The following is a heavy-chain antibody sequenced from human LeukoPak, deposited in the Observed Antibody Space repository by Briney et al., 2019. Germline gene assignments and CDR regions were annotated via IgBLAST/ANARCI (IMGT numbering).Heavy chain of an antibody. J-gene: IGHJ4*02. CDR1: GYTFTRYA. CDR2: INAGNGNT. CDR3: AKRGGYYDSSGYYYSLDY. V-gene: IGHV1-3*01. D-gene: IGHD3-22*01. Sequence: ASAKVSCKASGYTFTRYATHWGRQAPGERLEWRGWINAGNGNTKYSQTFRGRVTITRDTSASTAYMELISLRSEDTAVYYCAKRGGYYDSSGYYYSLDYWGQGTLVTVSS.